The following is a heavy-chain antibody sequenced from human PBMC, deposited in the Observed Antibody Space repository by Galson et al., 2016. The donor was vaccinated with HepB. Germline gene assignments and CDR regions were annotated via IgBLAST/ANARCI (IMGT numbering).Heavy chain of an antibody. Sequence: SCAASGFSFSSYAMHWVRQAPGKGLEWVAVIYYDGSNKNYADSVKGRFTISRDTSKNTLYLQMNSLRADDTAIYYCAKHMIVVVIPDQWGMNVWGQGTTVTVSS. V-gene: IGHV3-30*18. J-gene: IGHJ6*02. CDR3: AKHMIVVVIPDQWGMNV. CDR2: IYYDGSNK. CDR1: GFSFSSYA. D-gene: IGHD3-22*01.